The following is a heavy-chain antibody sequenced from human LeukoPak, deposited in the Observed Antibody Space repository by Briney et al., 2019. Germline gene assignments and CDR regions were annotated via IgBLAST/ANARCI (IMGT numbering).Heavy chain of an antibody. J-gene: IGHJ5*02. CDR3: ARARYCSGGSCYRNWFDP. CDR2: MNPNSGNT. V-gene: IGHV1-8*01. D-gene: IGHD2-15*01. CDR1: GYTITSYD. Sequence: ASVKVSCKASGYTITSYDINWVRQATGQGLEWMGWMNPNSGNTGYAQKFQGRVTMTRNTSISTAYMELSSLRSEDTAVYYCARARYCSGGSCYRNWFDPWGQGTLVTVSS.